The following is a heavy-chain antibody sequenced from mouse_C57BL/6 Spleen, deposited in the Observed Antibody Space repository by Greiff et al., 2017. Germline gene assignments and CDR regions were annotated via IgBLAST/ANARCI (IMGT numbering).Heavy chain of an antibody. CDR1: GFSLSTSGMG. J-gene: IGHJ1*03. V-gene: IGHV8-12*01. Sequence: QVTLKVSGPGILQSSQTLSLTCSFSGFSLSTSGMGVSWIRQPSGKGLEWLAHIYWDDDKRYNPSLKSRLTLSKDTSRKQVFLKITSVDTADTATYYCARRRNYYGSSPLWYFDVWGTGTTVTVSA. CDR3: ARRRNYYGSSPLWYFDV. CDR2: IYWDDDK. D-gene: IGHD1-1*01.